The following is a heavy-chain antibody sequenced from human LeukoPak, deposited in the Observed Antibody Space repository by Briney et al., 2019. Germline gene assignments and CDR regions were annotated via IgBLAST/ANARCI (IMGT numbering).Heavy chain of an antibody. J-gene: IGHJ4*02. D-gene: IGHD6-19*01. CDR1: GGTFSSYA. CDR2: IIPIFGTA. V-gene: IGHV1-69*01. Sequence: SVKVSCKASGGTFSSYAIIWVRQAPGQGLEWMGGIIPIFGTANYAQKFQGRVTITADESTSTAYMELNSLRSEDTAVYYCARDISSDWFISIDSWGQGTLVTVSS. CDR3: ARDISSDWFISIDS.